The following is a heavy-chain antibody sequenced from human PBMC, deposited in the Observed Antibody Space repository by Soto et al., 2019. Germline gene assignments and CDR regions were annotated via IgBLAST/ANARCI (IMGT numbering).Heavy chain of an antibody. CDR3: ARDHLILPAHDFFYGSDV. Sequence: GSLRLSCVASGLTLSSYWMSWVRQAPGKGLEWVANIKQDGSAKYYVDSVKGRFTISRDNSEKSLYLQLNNLRAEDTAVYYCARDHLILPAHDFFYGSDVWGRGATVTVSS. D-gene: IGHD2-21*02. V-gene: IGHV3-7*03. J-gene: IGHJ6*02. CDR2: IKQDGSAK. CDR1: GLTLSSYW.